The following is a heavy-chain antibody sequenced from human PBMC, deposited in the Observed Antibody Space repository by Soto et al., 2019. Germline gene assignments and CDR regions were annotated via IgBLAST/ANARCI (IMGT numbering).Heavy chain of an antibody. Sequence: SETLSLTCTVSGGSISSGDYYWSWIRQPPGKGLEWIGYIYYSGSTYYNPSLKSRVTISVDTSKNQFSLKLSSVTAADTAVYYCARAPYCSSTSCYDGAAEDAFDIWGQGTMVTVS. CDR3: ARAPYCSSTSCYDGAAEDAFDI. CDR1: GGSISSGDYY. D-gene: IGHD2-2*01. CDR2: IYYSGST. V-gene: IGHV4-30-4*01. J-gene: IGHJ3*02.